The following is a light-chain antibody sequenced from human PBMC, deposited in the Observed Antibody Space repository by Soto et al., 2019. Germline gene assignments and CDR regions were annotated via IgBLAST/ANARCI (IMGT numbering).Light chain of an antibody. Sequence: QSVLTQPPSVSGAPGQRVTISCTGSSSNIGAGYPVHWYQQLPGTAPKLLIHGNTNRPSGVPDRFSGSRSGLAITGLQAEDEADYYCQSYDSSLRGYVFGTGTKLTVL. CDR1: SSNIGAGYP. V-gene: IGLV1-40*01. CDR3: QSYDSSLRGYV. J-gene: IGLJ1*01. CDR2: GNT.